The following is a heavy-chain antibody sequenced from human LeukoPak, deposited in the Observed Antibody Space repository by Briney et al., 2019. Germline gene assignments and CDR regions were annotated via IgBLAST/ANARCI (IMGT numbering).Heavy chain of an antibody. CDR1: GFTFSSYG. V-gene: IGHV3-30*18. Sequence: GGSLRLSCAASGFTFSSYGMHWVRQAPGKGLEWVAVISYDGSNKYYADSVKGRFTISRDNSKNTLCLQMNSLRAEDTAVYYCAKDRRRYYDSSGSYGMDVWGQGTTVTVSS. CDR3: AKDRRRYYDSSGSYGMDV. CDR2: ISYDGSNK. J-gene: IGHJ6*02. D-gene: IGHD3-22*01.